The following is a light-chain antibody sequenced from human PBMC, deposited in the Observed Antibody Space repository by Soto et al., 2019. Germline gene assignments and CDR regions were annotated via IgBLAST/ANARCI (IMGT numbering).Light chain of an antibody. CDR2: DNN. CDR3: GSCDSRLTYV. CDR1: SSNIGNNF. J-gene: IGLJ1*01. Sequence: QSVLTQPPSVSAAPGQKVTISCSGSSSNIGNNFVTWYQQLPGTAPKLLIYDNNKRPSGIPDRFSGSQSGTSATLGITGLPTEDDDYYYCGSCDSRLTYVFGTGTKLTV. V-gene: IGLV1-51*01.